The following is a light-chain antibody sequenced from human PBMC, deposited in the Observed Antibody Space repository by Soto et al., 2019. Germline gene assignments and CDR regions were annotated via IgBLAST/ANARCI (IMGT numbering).Light chain of an antibody. J-gene: IGKJ2*01. CDR1: QSISSW. V-gene: IGKV1-5*03. CDR2: KAS. CDR3: QQYSSNWYT. Sequence: DIQMTQSPSTLSASVGDRVTITCRASQSISSWLAWYQQKPGKAPKLLIYKASSLESGVPSRFSGSGSGTEFTLTSSSLQPDDLATYFCQQYSSNWYTFGQGTKLEIK.